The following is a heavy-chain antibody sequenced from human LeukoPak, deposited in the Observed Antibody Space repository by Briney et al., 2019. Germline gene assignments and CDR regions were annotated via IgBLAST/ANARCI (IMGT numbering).Heavy chain of an antibody. Sequence: GGSLRLSCAASGFTFSSYWMHWVRQAPGKGLVWVSSISSSSTYIYYADSVKGRFTISRDNAKNSLYLQMNSLRADDTAVYSCARVGPIYGVFDHWGQGILVTVSS. CDR2: ISSSSTYI. J-gene: IGHJ4*02. D-gene: IGHD4-17*01. CDR1: GFTFSSYW. CDR3: ARVGPIYGVFDH. V-gene: IGHV3-21*01.